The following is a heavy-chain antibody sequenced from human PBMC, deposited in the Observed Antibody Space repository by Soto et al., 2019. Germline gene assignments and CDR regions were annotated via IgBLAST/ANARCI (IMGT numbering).Heavy chain of an antibody. CDR1: GDSVTSATYY. D-gene: IGHD6-19*01. CDR3: ATQRVAVAGLGLS. V-gene: IGHV4-61*01. Sequence: SETLSLTCTVSGDSVTSATYYWSWIRQPSGRGPEWMGYIYYTGKTKFNPSLETRITMSVDTSKNQFFLKLTSVAAADTAVYFCATQRVAVAGLGLSWGQGTLVTVSS. CDR2: IYYTGKT. J-gene: IGHJ5*02.